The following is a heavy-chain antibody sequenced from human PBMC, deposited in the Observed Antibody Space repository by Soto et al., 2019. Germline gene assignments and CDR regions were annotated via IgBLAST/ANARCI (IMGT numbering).Heavy chain of an antibody. CDR1: GFTVSSNY. CDR3: ADLKWSRSYLP. J-gene: IGHJ1*01. Sequence: GGSLRLSCAASGFTVSSNYMIWVRQAPGKGLEWVGRIKNDPKSYITDYAESVKGRFTISRDDSKNSLFLQMNSLTTEDTAIYYCADLKWSRSYLPWGQGTLVTVSS. V-gene: IGHV3-72*01. D-gene: IGHD3-3*01. CDR2: IKNDPKSYIT.